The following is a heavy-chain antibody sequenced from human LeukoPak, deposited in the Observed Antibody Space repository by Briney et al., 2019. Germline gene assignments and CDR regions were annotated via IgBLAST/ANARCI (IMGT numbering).Heavy chain of an antibody. CDR2: IYYSGST. CDR3: ARGSIVVVTAVNWYFDL. D-gene: IGHD2-21*02. V-gene: IGHV4-59*01. J-gene: IGHJ2*01. CDR1: GGSISSYH. Sequence: SETLSLTCTVSGGSISSYHWSWIRQPPGKGLEWIGYIYYSGSTNYNPSLKSRVTISVDTSKNQFSLKLSSVTAADTAVYYCARGSIVVVTAVNWYFDLWGRGTLVTISS.